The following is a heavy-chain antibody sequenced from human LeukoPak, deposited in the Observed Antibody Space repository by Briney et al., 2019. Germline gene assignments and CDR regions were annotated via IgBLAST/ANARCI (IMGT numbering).Heavy chain of an antibody. D-gene: IGHD3-16*02. V-gene: IGHV4-34*01. CDR3: ARGIYDYVWGSYRSRSAHLDY. CDR2: INHSGST. J-gene: IGHJ4*02. Sequence: PSETLSLTCAVYGGSFSGYYWSWIRQPPGKGLEWIGEINHSGSTNYNPSLKSRVTISVDTSKNQFSLKLSSVTAADTAVYYCARGIYDYVWGSYRSRSAHLDYWGQGTLVTVSS. CDR1: GGSFSGYY.